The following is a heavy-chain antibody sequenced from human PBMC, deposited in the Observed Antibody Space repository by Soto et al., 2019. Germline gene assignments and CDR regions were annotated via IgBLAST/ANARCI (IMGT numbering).Heavy chain of an antibody. CDR2: IIPILGTA. CDR3: ARPYDNSESYGGGMAV. D-gene: IGHD3-22*01. CDR1: GGTFNNNA. Sequence: QVQLVQSGAEVKKPGSSVKVSCKASGGTFNNNAISWVRQAPGQGLEWMGGIIPILGTANYAQKFRGRVTITADESPSTGYMDLSSLRSEDTAVYSCARPYDNSESYGGGMAVWGQGTTVTVSS. V-gene: IGHV1-69*01. J-gene: IGHJ6*02.